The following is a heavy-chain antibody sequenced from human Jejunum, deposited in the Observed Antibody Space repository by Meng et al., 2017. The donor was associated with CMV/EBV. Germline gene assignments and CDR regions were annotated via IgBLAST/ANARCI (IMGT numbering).Heavy chain of an antibody. J-gene: IGHJ4*02. D-gene: IGHD6-19*01. Sequence: QGQLQGACQGLVKPSQTLSLTCTVSGGSVSSGGYYWTWIRQHPGKGLEWFGHIYYSGSTFYNPSLKRRVIISIGTSKNQFSLNLRSVTAADTAVYYCARVSSGWDYFDYWGQGTLVTVSS. CDR1: GGSVSSGGYY. V-gene: IGHV4-31*03. CDR2: IYYSGST. CDR3: ARVSSGWDYFDY.